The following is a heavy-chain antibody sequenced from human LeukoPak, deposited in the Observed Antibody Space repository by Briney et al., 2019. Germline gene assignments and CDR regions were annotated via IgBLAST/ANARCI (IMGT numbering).Heavy chain of an antibody. V-gene: IGHV3-23*01. CDR3: AKEQVVVVAATTHYYYYYYMDV. Sequence: PGGSLRLSCAASGFTFSSYAMSWVRQAPGKGLEWVSAISGSFIATYYADSVKGRFTISRDTSKNTLYLQMNSLRAEDTAVYYCAKEQVVVVAATTHYYYYYYMDVWGKGTTVTVSS. D-gene: IGHD2-15*01. J-gene: IGHJ6*03. CDR2: ISGSFIAT. CDR1: GFTFSSYA.